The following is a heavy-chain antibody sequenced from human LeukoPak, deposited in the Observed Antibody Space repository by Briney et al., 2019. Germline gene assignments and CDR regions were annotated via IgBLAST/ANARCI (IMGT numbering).Heavy chain of an antibody. CDR3: ARESGEIGRSMDV. CDR2: FYHNRGA. V-gene: IGHV4-59*12. D-gene: IGHD2-15*01. Sequence: SETLSLTCTVSGGSISGYYWSWSRQPPGKGVEWIGNFYHNRGAWYKSSLKSRVTTSVGTSKNEFSLRLSSVTAADTAVYYCARESGEIGRSMDVWGKGTPVTVSS. J-gene: IGHJ6*03. CDR1: GGSISGYY.